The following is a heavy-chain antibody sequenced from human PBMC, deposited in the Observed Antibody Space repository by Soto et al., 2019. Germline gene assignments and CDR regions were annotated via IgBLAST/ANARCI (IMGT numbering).Heavy chain of an antibody. CDR1: GYTFTSYA. V-gene: IGHV1-3*01. CDR3: ARVRPYYDILTGYYSPLFYFDY. D-gene: IGHD3-9*01. J-gene: IGHJ4*02. CDR2: INAGNGNT. Sequence: GASVKVSCKASGYTFTSYAMHWVRQAPGQRLEWMGWINAGNGNTKYSQKFQGRVTITRDTSASTAYMELSSLRSEDTAVYYCARVRPYYDILTGYYSPLFYFDYWGQGTLVTVSS.